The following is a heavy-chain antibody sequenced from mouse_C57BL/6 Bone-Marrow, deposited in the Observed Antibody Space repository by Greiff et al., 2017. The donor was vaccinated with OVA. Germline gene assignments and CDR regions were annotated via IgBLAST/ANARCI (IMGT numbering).Heavy chain of an antibody. J-gene: IGHJ3*01. Sequence: VQLQQPGTELVKPGASVKLSCKASGYTFTSSWMHWVKQRPGQGLEWIGNINPSNGGTNYNEKFKSKATLTVDKSSSTAYMQLSSLTSEDSAVYYCARVGRNYYGTWFAYWGQGTLVTVSA. CDR3: ARVGRNYYGTWFAY. CDR2: INPSNGGT. D-gene: IGHD1-1*01. CDR1: GYTFTSSW. V-gene: IGHV1-53*01.